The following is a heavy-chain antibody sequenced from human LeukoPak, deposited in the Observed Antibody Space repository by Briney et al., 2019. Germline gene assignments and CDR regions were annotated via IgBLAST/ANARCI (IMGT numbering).Heavy chain of an antibody. J-gene: IGHJ5*02. CDR3: AREGYGDYGYWFDP. V-gene: IGHV4-38-2*02. CDR1: GYSVNTEYF. D-gene: IGHD4-17*01. Sequence: SETLSLICTVTGYSVNTEYFWAWVRQSPGRGLEWIATIYHGGQTYSNPSLKSRVTMSIDTSKNQFSLSLSSVTAADTAVYYCAREGYGDYGYWFDPWGRGTLVTVSS. CDR2: IYHGGQT.